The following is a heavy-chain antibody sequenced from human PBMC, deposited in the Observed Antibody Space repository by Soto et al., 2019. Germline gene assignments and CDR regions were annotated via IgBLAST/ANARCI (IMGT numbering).Heavy chain of an antibody. D-gene: IGHD3-9*01. Sequence: QVQLVQSGAEVKKPGSSVKVSCEAPGGTFDHAAITWVRQAPGQGLEWMGGINPMFNSTQYAQKFQGRVTITADAATSTAFMELRRLRSDDTAVYYCARQIFAADYWGQGTLLIVSS. J-gene: IGHJ4*02. CDR2: INPMFNST. CDR1: GGTFDHAA. V-gene: IGHV1-69*01. CDR3: ARQIFAADY.